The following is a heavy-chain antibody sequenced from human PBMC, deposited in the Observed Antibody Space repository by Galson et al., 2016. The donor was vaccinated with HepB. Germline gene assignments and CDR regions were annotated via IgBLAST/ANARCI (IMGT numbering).Heavy chain of an antibody. CDR2: ICYDGSNT. CDR1: GFTFSSYG. V-gene: IGHV3-33*01. J-gene: IGHJ4*02. D-gene: IGHD3-9*01. CDR3: ARDGYDIFTGYYPGYYFDY. Sequence: SLRLSCAASGFTFSSYGMHWVRQAPGKGLEWVAVICYDGSNTYYADSVKGRFTISRDNSKNTLYLQMNSLRAEDTAVYYCARDGYDIFTGYYPGYYFDYWGQGTLVTVSS.